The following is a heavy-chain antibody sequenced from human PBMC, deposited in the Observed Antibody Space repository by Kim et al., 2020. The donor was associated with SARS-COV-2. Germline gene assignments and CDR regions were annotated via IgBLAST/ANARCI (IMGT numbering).Heavy chain of an antibody. Sequence: GGSLRLSCAASGFTFSNYWMTWVRQVPGKGLEWVANINADESQKFYVDSVKGRFTISRDNAKSSLYLQMNSLRAEDTAVYHCASNTNYDTSSYPDYWGQGTRVTVSS. V-gene: IGHV3-7*01. J-gene: IGHJ4*02. CDR2: INADESQK. CDR3: ASNTNYDTSSYPDY. D-gene: IGHD3-22*01. CDR1: GFTFSNYW.